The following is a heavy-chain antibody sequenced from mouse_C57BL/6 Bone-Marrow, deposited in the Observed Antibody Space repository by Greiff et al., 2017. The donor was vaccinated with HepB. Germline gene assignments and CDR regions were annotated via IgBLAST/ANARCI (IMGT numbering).Heavy chain of an antibody. J-gene: IGHJ2*01. V-gene: IGHV1-9*01. Sequence: VRLQRSEAKRIKPGASGNLSGKATANTFPGNWIEWVKQRPGHGLEWIGEILPGSGSTNYNEKFKGKATFTADTSSNTAYMQLSSLTTEDSAIYYCARRGEFDYWGQGTTLTVSS. CDR1: ANTFPGNW. CDR2: ILPGSGST. CDR3: ARRGEFDY.